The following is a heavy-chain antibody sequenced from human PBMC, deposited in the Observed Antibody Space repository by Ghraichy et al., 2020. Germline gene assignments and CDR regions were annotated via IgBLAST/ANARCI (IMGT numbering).Heavy chain of an antibody. CDR1: GFTFNSYA. CDR3: ARDVGDIVLVVAATHYGMDV. CDR2: IWKDGSYK. V-gene: IGHV3-33*01. J-gene: IGHJ6*02. Sequence: GSLRLSCAASGFTFNSYAMHWVRQAPGKGLEWVAVIWKDGSYKYSADSVKGRFTISRDNSKNTLYLQMNSLRAEDTAVYYCARDVGDIVLVVAATHYGMDVWGQGTTVTVSS. D-gene: IGHD2-15*01.